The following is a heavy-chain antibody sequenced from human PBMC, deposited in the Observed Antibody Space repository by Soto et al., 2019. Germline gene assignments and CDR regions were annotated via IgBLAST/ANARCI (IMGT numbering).Heavy chain of an antibody. CDR3: ARHGGTPDLYFDY. CDR1: GFIFGAHA. CDR2: INWIGGST. D-gene: IGHD3-16*01. Sequence: RPGGSLRLSCAASGFIFGAHAMSWVRQAPGKGLEWVSAINWIGGSTNYADSMKDRFTISRDNAKNSLYLQMSSLRAEHTALYYCARHGGTPDLYFDYWGKGTRVTVS. V-gene: IGHV3-20*04. J-gene: IGHJ4*02.